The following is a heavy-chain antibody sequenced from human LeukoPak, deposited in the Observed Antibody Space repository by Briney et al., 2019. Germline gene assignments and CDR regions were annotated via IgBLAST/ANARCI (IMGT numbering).Heavy chain of an antibody. CDR2: INHSGST. D-gene: IGHD3-10*01. J-gene: IGHJ6*03. CDR1: AGSFRGYY. V-gene: IGHV4-34*01. Sequence: SEPLSLTCAVYAGSFRGYYWSWIRQPPGKGLEWLEEINHSGSTNYNLPVKRRVTISVDTSKNQFSLTLNAVTTTDTAVYYCARGIPSHKGLHYYGSGSYYPRYYYYMDVWGKGTTVTVSS. CDR3: ARGIPSHKGLHYYGSGSYYPRYYYYMDV.